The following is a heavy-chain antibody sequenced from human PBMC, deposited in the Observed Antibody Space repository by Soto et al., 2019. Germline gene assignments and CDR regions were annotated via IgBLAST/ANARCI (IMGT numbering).Heavy chain of an antibody. CDR3: ARDYDYGDQGDDY. J-gene: IGHJ4*02. Sequence: QVQLVESGGGVVQPGRSLRLSCAASGFTFSSYAMHWVRQAPGKGLEWVAVISYDGSNKYYADSVKGRFTISRDNSKNTLYLQMNSLRAEDTAVYYCARDYDYGDQGDDYWGQGTLVTVSS. D-gene: IGHD4-17*01. CDR2: ISYDGSNK. CDR1: GFTFSSYA. V-gene: IGHV3-30-3*01.